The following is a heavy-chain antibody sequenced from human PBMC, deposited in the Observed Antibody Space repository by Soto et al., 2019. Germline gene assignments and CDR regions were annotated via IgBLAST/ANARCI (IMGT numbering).Heavy chain of an antibody. V-gene: IGHV1-69*01. Sequence: QVQVEQSGAEVKKPGSSLKVSCKTSGAPFSSQAFNWVRQARGHGLEWMGGIIPLLGSTTYAQKFQDRVTFTADEAPSTVYMELRRLRSEDTATYFCAMSHGPHCCYVIDVWGRGTTVTVYS. J-gene: IGHJ6*02. D-gene: IGHD2-8*01. CDR2: IIPLLGST. CDR3: AMSHGPHCCYVIDV. CDR1: GAPFSSQA.